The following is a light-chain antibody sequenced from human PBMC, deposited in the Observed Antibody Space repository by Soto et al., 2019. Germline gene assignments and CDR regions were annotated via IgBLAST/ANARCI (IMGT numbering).Light chain of an antibody. CDR1: SSNIAINY. J-gene: IGLJ1*01. Sequence: QSVLTQPPSASGTPGQRVTISCSGSSSNIAINYVYWYQQLPGTAPKLLIYSDNQRPSGVPDRFSGSKSGTSASLAISGLQSEDEADYYCAAWDDSLSGYVFGTGTKVTAL. V-gene: IGLV1-47*02. CDR2: SDN. CDR3: AAWDDSLSGYV.